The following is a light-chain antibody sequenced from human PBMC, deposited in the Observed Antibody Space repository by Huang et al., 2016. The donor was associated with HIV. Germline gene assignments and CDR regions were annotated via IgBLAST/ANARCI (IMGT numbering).Light chain of an antibody. CDR1: QSVSSD. CDR3: QQYNNWPPWT. V-gene: IGKV3-15*01. Sequence: EIVMTQSPATLSVSPGERATLSCRASQSVSSDLAWYQQKLGQAPRLLIDGASTRATGIPARFSGRGSGTEFTLTISSLQSEDFAVYYCQQYNNWPPWTFGQGTKVEIK. J-gene: IGKJ1*01. CDR2: GAS.